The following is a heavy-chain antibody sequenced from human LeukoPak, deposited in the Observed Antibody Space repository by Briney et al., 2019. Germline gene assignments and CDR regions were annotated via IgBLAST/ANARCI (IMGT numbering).Heavy chain of an antibody. CDR3: ARDGSYMELVHAATDFDY. CDR2: IYHSGST. D-gene: IGHD6-13*01. Sequence: PSETLSLTCTVSGYSISSGYYWGWIRQPPGKGLEWIGSIYHSGSTYYNPSLKSRVTISVDTSKNQFSLKLSSVTAADTAVYYCARDGSYMELVHAATDFDYWGQGTLVTVSS. V-gene: IGHV4-38-2*02. CDR1: GYSISSGYY. J-gene: IGHJ4*02.